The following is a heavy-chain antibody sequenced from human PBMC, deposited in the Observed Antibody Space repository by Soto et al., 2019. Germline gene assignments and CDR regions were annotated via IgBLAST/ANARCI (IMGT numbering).Heavy chain of an antibody. CDR2: ISAYTRNT. J-gene: IGHJ3*02. V-gene: IGHV1-18*01. Sequence: GASVKVSCKASGYTFTNYGVSWVRQAPGQRLEWMGWISAYTRNTNYAQMFQGRVTMTTDTSTSTAYMELRSLTSDDTAVYYCARVLGYASSRWRHSAFDIWGQGTMVTVS. CDR3: ARVLGYASSRWRHSAFDI. CDR1: GYTFTNYG. D-gene: IGHD2-2*01.